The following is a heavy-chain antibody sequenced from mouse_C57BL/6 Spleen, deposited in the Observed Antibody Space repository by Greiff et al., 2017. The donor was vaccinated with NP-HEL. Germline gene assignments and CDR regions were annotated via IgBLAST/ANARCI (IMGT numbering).Heavy chain of an antibody. CDR2: INPYNGGT. CDR3: ARLETGSSGQYYYAMDY. D-gene: IGHD3-2*02. J-gene: IGHJ4*01. V-gene: IGHV1-19*01. CDR1: GYTFTDYY. Sequence: EVKLQQSGPVLVKPGASVKMSCKASGYTFTDYYMNWVKQSHGKSLEWIGVINPYNGGTSYNQKFKGKATLTVDKSSSTAYMELNSLTSEDSAVYYCARLETGSSGQYYYAMDYWGQGTSVTVSS.